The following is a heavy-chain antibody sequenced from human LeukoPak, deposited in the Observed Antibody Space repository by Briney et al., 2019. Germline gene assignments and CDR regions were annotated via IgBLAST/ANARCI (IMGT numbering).Heavy chain of an antibody. D-gene: IGHD4-11*01. CDR2: ISAYNGNT. J-gene: IGHJ4*02. CDR1: GYTFTSYG. Sequence: ASVKVSCKASGYTFTSYGISWMRQAPGQGLEWMGWISAYNGNTNYAQKLQGRVTMTTDTSTSTAYMELMSLRSDDTAVYYCAREDGGPDYSNYNDYWGQGTLVTVSS. V-gene: IGHV1-18*01. CDR3: AREDGGPDYSNYNDY.